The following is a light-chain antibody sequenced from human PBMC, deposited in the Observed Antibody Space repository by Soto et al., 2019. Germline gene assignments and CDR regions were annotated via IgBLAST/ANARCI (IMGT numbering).Light chain of an antibody. J-gene: IGKJ4*01. CDR3: QQYNNWPTVT. V-gene: IGKV3-15*01. CDR2: AAS. CDR1: QSVSSK. Sequence: EIVMTQSPATLYLSPGERATLSCRASQSVSSKLAWYQQKPGQAPRLLIYAASTRATGIPARFSGSGSGTEFTLTISSLQSQDFAVYYCQQYNNWPTVTFGGGTKVDIK.